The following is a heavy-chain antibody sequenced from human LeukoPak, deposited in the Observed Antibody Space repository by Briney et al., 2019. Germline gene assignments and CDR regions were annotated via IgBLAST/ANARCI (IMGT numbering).Heavy chain of an antibody. CDR1: GLTFSSYS. V-gene: IGHV3-48*04. Sequence: GGSLRLSCAASGLTFSSYSTNWVRQAPGKGLEWVSYISSSSSTIYYADSVKGRFTISRDNAKNSLYLQMNSLRAEDTAVYYCARVPGYYDILTGYLHYFDYWGQGTLVTVSS. J-gene: IGHJ4*02. CDR3: ARVPGYYDILTGYLHYFDY. D-gene: IGHD3-9*01. CDR2: ISSSSSTI.